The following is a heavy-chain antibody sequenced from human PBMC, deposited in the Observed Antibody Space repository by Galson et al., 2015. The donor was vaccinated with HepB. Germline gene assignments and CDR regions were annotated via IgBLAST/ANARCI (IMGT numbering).Heavy chain of an antibody. J-gene: IGHJ5*01. CDR3: AKGPSQWWFDS. CDR1: GFTFNTYT. D-gene: IGHD6-19*01. Sequence: SLRLSCAASGFTFNTYTMTWVRQAPGKGLEWVSGISGSGGGTYYADSVKGRFTISRDNSRNTLYLQMNSLRAEDTAVYYCAKGPSQWWFDSWAREPWSPSPQ. V-gene: IGHV3-23*01. CDR2: ISGSGGGT.